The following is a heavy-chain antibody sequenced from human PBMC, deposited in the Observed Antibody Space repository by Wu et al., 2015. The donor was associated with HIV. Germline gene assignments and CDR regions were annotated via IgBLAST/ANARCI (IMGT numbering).Heavy chain of an antibody. Sequence: QVQLVQSGAEVKKPGASVKVSCKASGYTFTKYGISWVRQAPGQGLEWMGWISAYNANTNYTQKLQGRVTMSTDTSTTTAYMELRRLTSDDTAIYYCARAKYYYDSRGYYHDAFDIWAKGNVTVSS. J-gene: IGHJ3*02. CDR3: ARAKYYYDSRGYYHDAFDI. CDR1: GYTFTKYG. CDR2: ISAYNANT. V-gene: IGHV1-18*01. D-gene: IGHD3-22*01.